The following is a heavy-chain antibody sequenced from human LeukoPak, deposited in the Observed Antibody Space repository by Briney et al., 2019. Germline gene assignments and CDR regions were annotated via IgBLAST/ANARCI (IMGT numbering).Heavy chain of an antibody. V-gene: IGHV4-59*01. Sequence: SETLSLTCTVSGGSISSYYWSWIRQPPGKGLEWIGYIYYSGSTNYNPSLKSRVTISVDTSKNQFSLKLSSVTAADTAVYYCARDRWDFPPGADCSSTSCYRSVCYGMDVWGQGTTVTVSS. CDR3: ARDRWDFPPGADCSSTSCYRSVCYGMDV. CDR1: GGSISSYY. CDR2: IYYSGST. J-gene: IGHJ6*02. D-gene: IGHD2-2*01.